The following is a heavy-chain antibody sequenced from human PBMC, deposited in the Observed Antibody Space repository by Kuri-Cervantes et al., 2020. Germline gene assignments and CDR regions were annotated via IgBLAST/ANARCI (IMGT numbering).Heavy chain of an antibody. CDR1: GFTFTNYA. V-gene: IGHV3-23*01. Sequence: GESLRLSCAASGFTFTNYAMSWVRQAPGKGLEWVSAISGTGSSTHYVDSMKGRFIISRDNFKNTLYLQMNSLRAEDTAVYYCAKATRLYSSYYYFDYWGQGILVTVSS. J-gene: IGHJ4*02. D-gene: IGHD6-19*01. CDR3: AKATRLYSSYYYFDY. CDR2: ISGTGSST.